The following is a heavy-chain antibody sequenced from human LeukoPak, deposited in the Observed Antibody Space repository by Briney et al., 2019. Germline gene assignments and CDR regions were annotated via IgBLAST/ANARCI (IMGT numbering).Heavy chain of an antibody. CDR3: ARVKLSYADDLSTFVI. CDR1: SGSISSYY. V-gene: IGHV4-59*01. CDR2: IYYSGNT. J-gene: IGHJ3*02. D-gene: IGHD3-16*01. Sequence: TSETLSLTCTVPSGSISSYYWSWIRQSPGKGLEWLGFIYYSGNTNYNPSLKSRVTISIDTSKNQFSLKLSSVTAADTAVYYFARVKLSYADDLSTFVIWGQGTMVIVSS.